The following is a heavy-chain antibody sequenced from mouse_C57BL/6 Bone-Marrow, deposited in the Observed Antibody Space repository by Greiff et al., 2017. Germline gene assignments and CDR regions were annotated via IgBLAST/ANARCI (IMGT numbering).Heavy chain of an antibody. J-gene: IGHJ3*01. D-gene: IGHD4-1*02. CDR3: SRNNWDEDWFAY. V-gene: IGHV2-2*01. CDR2: IWSGGST. Sequence: VMLVESGPGLVQPSQSLSITCTVSGFSLTSYGVHWVRQSPGKGLEWLGVIWSGGSTDYNAAFISRMSISKDNSKSHVFFKMNSLQAADTAIYYCSRNNWDEDWFAYWGQGTLVTVSA. CDR1: GFSLTSYG.